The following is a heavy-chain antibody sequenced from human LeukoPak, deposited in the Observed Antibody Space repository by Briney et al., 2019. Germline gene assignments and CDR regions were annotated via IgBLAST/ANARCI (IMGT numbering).Heavy chain of an antibody. D-gene: IGHD6-13*01. CDR1: GYTFTGYY. Sequence: ASVKVSCKASGYTFTGYYMHWVRQAPGQGLEWMGIINPSGGSTSYAQKFQGRVTMTRDTSTSTVYMELSSLRSEDTAVYYCARLAYSSSWYLGSGNAFDIWGQGTMVTVSS. CDR3: ARLAYSSSWYLGSGNAFDI. V-gene: IGHV1-46*01. J-gene: IGHJ3*02. CDR2: INPSGGST.